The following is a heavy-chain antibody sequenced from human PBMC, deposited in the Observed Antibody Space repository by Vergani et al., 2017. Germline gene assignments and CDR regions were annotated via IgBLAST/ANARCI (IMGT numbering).Heavy chain of an antibody. D-gene: IGHD6-13*01. CDR3: ATVPYSSRWYPYYYYGMDV. J-gene: IGHJ6*02. V-gene: IGHV1-24*01. CDR1: GYTLTELS. CDR2: FDPEDGEK. Sequence: QVQLVQSGAEVKKPGASVKVSCKVSGYTLTELSMHWVRQAPGKGLEWMGGFDPEDGEKIYAQKFQGRVTMTEDTSTDTAYMELSSLRSEDTAVYYCATVPYSSRWYPYYYYGMDVWGQGTTVTVSS.